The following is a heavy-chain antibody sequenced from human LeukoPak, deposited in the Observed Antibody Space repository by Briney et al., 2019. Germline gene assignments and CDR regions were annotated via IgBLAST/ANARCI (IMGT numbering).Heavy chain of an antibody. V-gene: IGHV3-23*01. CDR1: GFTFSGYV. J-gene: IGHJ5*02. CDR3: ARSTYGSGSFNWFDP. Sequence: PGGSLRLSCAASGFTFSGYVMTWVRQPPGKGLQWVADISGSGGSTYYADSVKGRFSISRDNSKNTLYLQLDSLRAEDTAVYYCARSTYGSGSFNWFDPWGQGTLVTVSS. D-gene: IGHD3-10*01. CDR2: ISGSGGST.